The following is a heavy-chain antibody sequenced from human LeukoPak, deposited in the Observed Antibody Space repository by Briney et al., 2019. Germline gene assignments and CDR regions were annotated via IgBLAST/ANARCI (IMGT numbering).Heavy chain of an antibody. CDR3: ARLGGSYYTY. J-gene: IGHJ4*02. V-gene: IGHV3-7*01. CDR2: IKQDGGEK. D-gene: IGHD1-26*01. Sequence: GGSLRLSCVASGFASSSYWMSWVRQAPGKGLEWVANIKQDGGEKYYVDSVKGRFTISRDNAKNSLFLQMNSLRVEDTAVYYCARLGGSYYTYWGQGTLVTVSS. CDR1: GFASSSYW.